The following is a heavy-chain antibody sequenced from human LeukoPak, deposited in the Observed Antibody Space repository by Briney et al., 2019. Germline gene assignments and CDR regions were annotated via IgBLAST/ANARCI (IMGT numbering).Heavy chain of an antibody. CDR1: GFSVSGYW. D-gene: IGHD6-13*01. Sequence: AGGPLRLSCAVSGFSVSGYWMTWVRQAPGKGLEWVANIKQDGSEKNYVDSVKGRFTISRDNAENSLFLQMNSLRVEDTAVYYCAREWQGGIAAAGTRIEGDYWGQGTLVAVSS. CDR3: AREWQGGIAAAGTRIEGDY. CDR2: IKQDGSEK. V-gene: IGHV3-7*01. J-gene: IGHJ4*02.